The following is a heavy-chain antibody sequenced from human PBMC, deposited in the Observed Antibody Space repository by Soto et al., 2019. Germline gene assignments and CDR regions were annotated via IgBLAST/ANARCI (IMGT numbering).Heavy chain of an antibody. CDR2: IIPVFGII. J-gene: IGHJ6*02. CDR1: GGNPSTSA. V-gene: IGHV1-69*01. D-gene: IGHD6-19*01. Sequence: QVHLLLQSVAEVKKPGSSVKVACKASGGNPSTSAISCVRQAPGQGLEWMGGIIPVFGIISHAQNFQGRVTITADESTSTAYMELSSLRSEDTAVYFCAGGRIVVAGSSAYYSMDVWGQGTKVTVSS. CDR3: AGGRIVVAGSSAYYSMDV.